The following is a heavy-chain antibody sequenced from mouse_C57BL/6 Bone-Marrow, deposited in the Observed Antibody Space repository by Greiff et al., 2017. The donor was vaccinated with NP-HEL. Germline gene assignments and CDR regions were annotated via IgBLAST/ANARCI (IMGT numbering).Heavy chain of an antibody. V-gene: IGHV1-53*01. CDR1: GSPFPSYW. J-gene: IGHJ2*01. CDR3: ASPAVYYYGSRAFDY. CDR2: INPRNGGT. D-gene: IGHD1-1*01. Sequence: QVQLKQPGTELVKPGASVKLSCKASGSPFPSYWLPWVTQRPVQGLEWIGNINPRNGGTNYNEKFKSKATLTVAKSSSTAYMQLSSLTSEDSAVYYCASPAVYYYGSRAFDYWGQGTTLTVSS.